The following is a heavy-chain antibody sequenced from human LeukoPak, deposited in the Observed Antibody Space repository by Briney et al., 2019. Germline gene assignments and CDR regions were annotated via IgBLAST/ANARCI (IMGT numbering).Heavy chain of an antibody. D-gene: IGHD5-12*01. Sequence: PGGSLRLSCAASGFTFSSYSMNWVRQAPGKGLEWVSYISSSSSTIYYADSVKGRFTISRDNAKNSLCLQMNSLRAEDTAVYYCARDQSSGYDFYFDYWGQGTLVTVSS. CDR1: GFTFSSYS. CDR3: ARDQSSGYDFYFDY. V-gene: IGHV3-48*01. J-gene: IGHJ4*02. CDR2: ISSSSSTI.